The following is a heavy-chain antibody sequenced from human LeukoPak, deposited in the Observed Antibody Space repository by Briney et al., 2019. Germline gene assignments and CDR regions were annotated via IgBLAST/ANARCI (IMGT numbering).Heavy chain of an antibody. Sequence: SETLSLTCTVSGGSISSYYWSLIRQPPGKGLEWIGYIYYSGSTNYNPSLKSRVTISVDTSKNQFSLKLSSVTAADTAVYYCARGGVAGTTFDYWGQGTLVTVSS. D-gene: IGHD6-19*01. CDR3: ARGGVAGTTFDY. CDR2: IYYSGST. J-gene: IGHJ4*02. CDR1: GGSISSYY. V-gene: IGHV4-59*01.